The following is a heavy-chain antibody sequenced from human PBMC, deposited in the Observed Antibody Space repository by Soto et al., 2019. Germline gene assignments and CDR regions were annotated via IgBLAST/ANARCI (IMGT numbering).Heavy chain of an antibody. V-gene: IGHV3-11*03. D-gene: IGHD6-13*01. CDR1: GFTFSDYY. CDR3: ASSGWGYSSSWYGDY. Sequence: PGGSLRLSCAASGFTFSDYYMSWIRQATGKGLEWVSYISSSSSYTNYADSVKGRFTISRDNAKNSLYLQMNSLRAEDTAVYYCASSGWGYSSSWYGDYWGQGTLVTVSS. CDR2: ISSSSSYT. J-gene: IGHJ4*02.